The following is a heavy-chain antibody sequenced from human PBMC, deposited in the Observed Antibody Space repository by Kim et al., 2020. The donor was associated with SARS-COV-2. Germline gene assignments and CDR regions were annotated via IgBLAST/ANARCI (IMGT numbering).Heavy chain of an antibody. D-gene: IGHD3-10*01. Sequence: GGSLRLSCEASGFTFSSYDMHWVRQVPGKGLEWVSAIGTAGDTHYPGSVKGRFTISRENAKNSLYLQMNSLRAGDTAVYYCARDPSGWGLDVWGQGTTVTVSS. CDR3: ARDPSGWGLDV. V-gene: IGHV3-13*01. CDR2: IGTAGDT. CDR1: GFTFSSYD. J-gene: IGHJ6*02.